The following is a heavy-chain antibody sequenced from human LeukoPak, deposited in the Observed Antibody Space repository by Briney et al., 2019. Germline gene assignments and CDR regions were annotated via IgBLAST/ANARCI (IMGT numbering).Heavy chain of an antibody. CDR2: IKEDGSEK. Sequence: GGSLRLSCAASGFTFSSYWMSWVRQAPGKGLEWVANIKEDGSEKYYVASVKGRFTISRDNAKNSLYLQMNSLRAEDTAVYYCARVLSPTYYYDSSGLKDNWFDPRGQGTLVTVSS. CDR3: ARVLSPTYYYDSSGLKDNWFDP. D-gene: IGHD3-22*01. J-gene: IGHJ5*02. V-gene: IGHV3-7*03. CDR1: GFTFSSYW.